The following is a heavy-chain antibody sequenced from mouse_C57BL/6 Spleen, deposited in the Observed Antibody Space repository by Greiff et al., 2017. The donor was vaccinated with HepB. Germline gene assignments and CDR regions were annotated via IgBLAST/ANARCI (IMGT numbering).Heavy chain of an antibody. V-gene: IGHV3-6*01. CDR1: GYSITSGYY. D-gene: IGHD2-10*01. J-gene: IGHJ2*01. Sequence: VQLKESGPGLVKPSQSLSLTCSVTGYSITSGYYWNWIRQFPGNKLEWMGYISYDGSNNYNPSLKNRISITRDTSKNQFFLKLNSVTTEDTATYYCARDNGPYYQYYFDYWGQGTTLTVSS. CDR3: ARDNGPYYQYYFDY. CDR2: ISYDGSN.